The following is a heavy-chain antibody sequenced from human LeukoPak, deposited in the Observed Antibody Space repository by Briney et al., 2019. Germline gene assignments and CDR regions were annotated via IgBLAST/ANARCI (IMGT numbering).Heavy chain of an antibody. CDR3: ARVSLYYYDAGSPGPPFDP. CDR1: GFTFSAYI. J-gene: IGHJ5*02. CDR2: ISGITSDI. Sequence: GGSLRLSCAASGFTFSAYIMNWVRQAPGKGLEWVSFISGITSDIYYAESVKGRFTISRDNAKNSLYLQMNSLRDEDTAVYYCARVSLYYYDAGSPGPPFDPWGQGTLVTVSS. V-gene: IGHV3-48*02. D-gene: IGHD3-10*01.